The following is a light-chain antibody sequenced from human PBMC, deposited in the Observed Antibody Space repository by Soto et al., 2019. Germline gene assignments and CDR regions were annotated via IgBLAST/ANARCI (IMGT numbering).Light chain of an antibody. CDR1: SSDVGAYNY. V-gene: IGLV2-14*03. J-gene: IGLJ1*01. CDR3: RSYTTFRTYV. CDR2: DVT. Sequence: QSALTQPASVSGSPGQSITISCTGTSSDVGAYNYVSWYQQHPGKAPKLMIYDVTNRPSGVSNRFSGSKSGYTASLTISGLQAEVVADYYCRSYTTFRTYVCGTGTMVTVL.